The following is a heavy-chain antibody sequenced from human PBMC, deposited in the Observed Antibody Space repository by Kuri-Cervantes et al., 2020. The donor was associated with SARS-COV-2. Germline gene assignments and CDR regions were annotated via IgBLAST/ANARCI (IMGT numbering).Heavy chain of an antibody. V-gene: IGHV4-59*12. J-gene: IGHJ5*02. D-gene: IGHD2-2*01. CDR3: ARRICSSTSCYYYNWFDP. CDR2: IYYSGST. CDR1: GGSISSYY. Sequence: SETLSLTCPVSGGSISSYYWSWIRQPPGKGLEWIGYIYYSGSTNYNPSLKSRVTISVDTSKNQFSLKQCSVTAADTAVYYCARRICSSTSCYYYNWFDPWGQGTLVTVSS.